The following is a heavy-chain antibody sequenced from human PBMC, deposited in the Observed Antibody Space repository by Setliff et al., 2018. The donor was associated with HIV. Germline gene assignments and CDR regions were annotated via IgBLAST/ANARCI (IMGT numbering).Heavy chain of an antibody. Sequence: PGGSLRLSCAGSGFTFSDAWITWVRRAPGKGLEWLGRIKSKIDGETTDYAAPVKGRFTISRDDSKNTVYLHMNSLKTEDTAVYYCIWSGSSGLYYFDHWGQGTLVTVSS. J-gene: IGHJ4*02. CDR3: IWSGSSGLYYFDH. D-gene: IGHD3-22*01. CDR2: IKSKIDGETT. CDR1: GFTFSDAW. V-gene: IGHV3-15*01.